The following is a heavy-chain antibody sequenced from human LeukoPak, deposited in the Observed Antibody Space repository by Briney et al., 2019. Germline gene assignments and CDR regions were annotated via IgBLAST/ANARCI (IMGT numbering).Heavy chain of an antibody. V-gene: IGHV4-4*02. D-gene: IGHD3-10*01. Sequence: PSETLSLTCTVSGDSISSSNCWSWVRQSPGKGLDWIGEICHSGSTNYNPSLKTRVAISMDKSKNQFSLQLTSVTAADTAVYYCATPKGYYYGSGPGYFNYWGQGILVTVSS. CDR2: ICHSGST. CDR1: GDSISSSNC. J-gene: IGHJ4*02. CDR3: ATPKGYYYGSGPGYFNY.